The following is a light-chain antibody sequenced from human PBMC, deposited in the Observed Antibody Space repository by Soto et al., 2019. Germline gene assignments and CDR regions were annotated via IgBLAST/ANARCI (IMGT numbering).Light chain of an antibody. V-gene: IGLV8-61*01. J-gene: IGLJ3*02. CDR2: STN. Sequence: QTVVTQEPSFSVSPGGTVTLTCGLSSGSVSTSYYASWYQQTPGQAPRTLIYSTNTRSSGVPDRFSGSILGNKAALTITGAQADDESDYYCVLYMSSGISVFGGGTKVTVL. CDR3: VLYMSSGISV. CDR1: SGSVSTSYY.